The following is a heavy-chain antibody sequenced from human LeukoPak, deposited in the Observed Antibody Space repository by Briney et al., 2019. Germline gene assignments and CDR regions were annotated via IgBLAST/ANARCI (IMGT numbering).Heavy chain of an antibody. D-gene: IGHD3-3*01. CDR3: ARAQYYDFWSGYYDFDD. J-gene: IGHJ4*02. Sequence: ASVTVSCTASAYPLSNYGITWVRQAPGQGLEWMGWISAYNGNTNYAQKLQGRVTMTTDTSTSTAYMELRSLRSDDTAVYYCARAQYYDFWSGYYDFDDWGQGTLVTVSS. CDR1: AYPLSNYG. V-gene: IGHV1-18*01. CDR2: ISAYNGNT.